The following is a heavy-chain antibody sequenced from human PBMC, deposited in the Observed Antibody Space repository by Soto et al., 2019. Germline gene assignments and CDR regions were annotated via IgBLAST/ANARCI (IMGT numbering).Heavy chain of an antibody. Sequence: QVQLVQSGAEVKKPGASVKVSCKASGYTFTSYGISWVRQAPGQGLAWMGWISAYNGNTNYAQKLQGRDTMTTDTSTRTAYMERRSLRSEDTAVYYCARDWFGVDYGGQGTLVTVSS. J-gene: IGHJ4*02. CDR2: ISAYNGNT. CDR1: GYTFTSYG. CDR3: ARDWFGVDY. D-gene: IGHD3-16*01. V-gene: IGHV1-18*01.